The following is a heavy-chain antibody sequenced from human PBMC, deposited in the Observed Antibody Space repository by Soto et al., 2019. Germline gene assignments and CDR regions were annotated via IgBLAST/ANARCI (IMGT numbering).Heavy chain of an antibody. Sequence: SETLSLTCAVYGGSFSGYYWSWIRQPPGKGLEWIGEINHSGSTNYNPSLKSRVTISVDTSKNQFSPKLSSVTAADTAVYYCARTYGDYEDAFDIWGQGTMVTVS. V-gene: IGHV4-34*01. CDR1: GGSFSGYY. J-gene: IGHJ3*02. D-gene: IGHD4-17*01. CDR3: ARTYGDYEDAFDI. CDR2: INHSGST.